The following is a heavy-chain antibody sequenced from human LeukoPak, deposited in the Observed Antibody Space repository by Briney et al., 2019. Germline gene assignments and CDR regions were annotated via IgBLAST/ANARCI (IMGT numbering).Heavy chain of an antibody. CDR2: INHSGST. CDR1: GGSISSSSYY. Sequence: PSETLSLTCTVSGGSISSSSYYWGWIRQPPGKGLEWIGEINHSGSTNYNPSLKSRVTISVDTSKNQFSLKLSSVTAADTAVYYCARGGIESSGWYLVWLDPWGQGTLVTVSS. V-gene: IGHV4-39*07. CDR3: ARGGIESSGWYLVWLDP. J-gene: IGHJ5*02. D-gene: IGHD6-19*01.